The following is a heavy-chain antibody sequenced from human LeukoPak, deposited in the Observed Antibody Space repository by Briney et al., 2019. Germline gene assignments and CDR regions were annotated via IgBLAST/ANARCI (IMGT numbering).Heavy chain of an antibody. Sequence: ASVKVSCKESGYTFTSYYMHWVRQAPGQGLEWMGIINPSGGSTSYAQKFQGRVTMTRDTSTSTVYMELSSLRSEDTAVYYCARSMVRVPGDPWGQGTLVTVSS. CDR1: GYTFTSYY. D-gene: IGHD3-10*01. CDR2: INPSGGST. CDR3: ARSMVRVPGDP. V-gene: IGHV1-46*03. J-gene: IGHJ5*02.